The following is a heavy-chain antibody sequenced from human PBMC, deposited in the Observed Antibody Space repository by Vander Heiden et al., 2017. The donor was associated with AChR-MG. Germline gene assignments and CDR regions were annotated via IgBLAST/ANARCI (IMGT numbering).Heavy chain of an antibody. V-gene: IGHV3-21*04. Sequence: EVQLVESGGGLVKPGGSLRLSCAASGFTFSTYRMNWVRQAPGKGLAWVSSISSSSSYLYYADSVKGRFTISRDNAKNSLYLQMNSLRAEDTAVYYCAKDYYDISLIPGYYYGMDVWGQGTTVTVSS. D-gene: IGHD3-9*01. CDR1: GFTFSTYR. CDR2: ISSSSSYL. CDR3: AKDYYDISLIPGYYYGMDV. J-gene: IGHJ6*02.